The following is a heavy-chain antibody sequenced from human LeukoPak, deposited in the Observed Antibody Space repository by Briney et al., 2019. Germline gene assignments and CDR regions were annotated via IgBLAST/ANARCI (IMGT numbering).Heavy chain of an antibody. Sequence: ASVKVSCKASGYTFTTIGTSGVQRALGQGFEGMGWISAYNGNTNYAQKLQGRVTMTTDTSTSTAYMELRSLRSDDTAVYYCARDRVPAARSRAFDIWGQGTMVTVSS. CDR2: ISAYNGNT. D-gene: IGHD2-2*01. CDR3: ARDRVPAARSRAFDI. CDR1: GYTFTTIG. J-gene: IGHJ3*02. V-gene: IGHV1-18*01.